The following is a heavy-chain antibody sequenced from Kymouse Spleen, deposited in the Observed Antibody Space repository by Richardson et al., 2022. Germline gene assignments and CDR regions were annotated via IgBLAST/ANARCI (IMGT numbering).Heavy chain of an antibody. V-gene: IGHV4-39*01. Sequence: QLQLQESGPGLVKPSETLSLTCTVSGGSISSSSYYWGWIRQPPGKGLEWIGSIYYSGSTYYNPSLKSRVTISVDTSKNQFSLKLSSVTAADTAVYYCARHDSSSWYYYYGMDVWGQGTTVTVSS. J-gene: IGHJ6*02. CDR2: IYYSGST. CDR3: ARHDSSSWYYYYGMDV. D-gene: IGHD6-13*01. CDR1: GGSISSSSYY.